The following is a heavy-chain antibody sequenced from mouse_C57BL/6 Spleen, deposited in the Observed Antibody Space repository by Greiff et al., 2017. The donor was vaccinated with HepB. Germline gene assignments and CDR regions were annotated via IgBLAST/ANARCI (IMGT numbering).Heavy chain of an antibody. Sequence: QVHVKQPGAELVRPGSSVKLSCKASGYTFTSYWMDWVKQRPGQGLEWIGNIYPSDSETHYNQKFKDKATLTVDKSSSTAYMQLSSLTSEDSAVYYCARSVYYGSSYGFAYWGQGTLVTVSA. V-gene: IGHV1-61*01. CDR1: GYTFTSYW. CDR2: IYPSDSET. CDR3: ARSVYYGSSYGFAY. D-gene: IGHD1-1*01. J-gene: IGHJ3*01.